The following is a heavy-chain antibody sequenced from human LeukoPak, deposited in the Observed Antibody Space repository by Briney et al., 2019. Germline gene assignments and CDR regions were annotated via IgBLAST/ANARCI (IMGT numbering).Heavy chain of an antibody. CDR2: YSGGST. CDR3: ARDEPSPDSTDLDY. CDR1: GFTVSSNY. V-gene: IGHV3-66*01. D-gene: IGHD2/OR15-2a*01. Sequence: GGSLRLSCAASGFTVSSNYMTWVRQAPGKGLEWVSVYSGGSTYYTDSVKGRFTISRDNSKNTLYLQMNRLRAEDTAVYYCARDEPSPDSTDLDYWGQGTLVTVSS. J-gene: IGHJ4*02.